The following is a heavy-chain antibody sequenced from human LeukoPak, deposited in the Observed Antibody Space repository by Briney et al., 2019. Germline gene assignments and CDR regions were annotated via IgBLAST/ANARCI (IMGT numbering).Heavy chain of an antibody. CDR1: GFTFSSYS. V-gene: IGHV3-21*01. D-gene: IGHD2-21*01. CDR3: ARSLSKSFVGDY. Sequence: GGSLRLSRAASGFTFSSYSMNWVRQAPGKGLEWVSSISSSSSYIYYADSVKGRFTISRDNAKNSLYLQMNSLRAEDTAVYYCARSLSKSFVGDYWGQGTLVTVSS. CDR2: ISSSSSYI. J-gene: IGHJ4*02.